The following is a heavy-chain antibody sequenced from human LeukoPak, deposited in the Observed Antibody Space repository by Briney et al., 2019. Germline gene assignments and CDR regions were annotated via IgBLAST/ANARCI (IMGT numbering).Heavy chain of an antibody. Sequence: ASVKVSCKASGYTFTSYGISWVRQAPGQGLEWMGRIIPILGIANYAQKFQGRVTITADKSTSTAYMELSSLRSEDTAVYYCARDHGGDCSSTSCYAGDYWGQGTLVTVSS. D-gene: IGHD2-2*01. CDR2: IIPILGIA. J-gene: IGHJ4*02. CDR3: ARDHGGDCSSTSCYAGDY. V-gene: IGHV1-69*04. CDR1: GYTFTSYG.